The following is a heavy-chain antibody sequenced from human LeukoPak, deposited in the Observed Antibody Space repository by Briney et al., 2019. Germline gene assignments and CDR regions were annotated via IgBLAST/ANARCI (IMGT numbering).Heavy chain of an antibody. Sequence: GGSLRLSCAASGFTLSSYSMNWVRQAPGKGLEWVSSISSSSSYTYYADSVKGRFTISRNNAKNSLYLQMNSLRAEDTAVYYCARDGHFVTMIVVVSGLDYWGQGTLVTVSS. CDR3: ARDGHFVTMIVVVSGLDY. CDR1: GFTLSSYS. V-gene: IGHV3-21*01. CDR2: ISSSSSYT. J-gene: IGHJ4*02. D-gene: IGHD3-22*01.